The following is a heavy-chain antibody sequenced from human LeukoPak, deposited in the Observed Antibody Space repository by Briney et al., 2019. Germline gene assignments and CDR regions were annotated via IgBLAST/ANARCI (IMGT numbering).Heavy chain of an antibody. D-gene: IGHD3-16*02. CDR3: ASRYDYVWGSYRYNFDY. J-gene: IGHJ4*02. CDR2: ISSSSTI. CDR1: GFTFSSYS. V-gene: IGHV3-48*02. Sequence: PGGSLRLSCAASGFTFSSYSMNWVRQAPGKGLEWVSYISSSSTIYYADSVKGRFTISRDNAKNSLYLQMNSLRDEDTAVYYCASRYDYVWGSYRYNFDYWGQGTLVTVSS.